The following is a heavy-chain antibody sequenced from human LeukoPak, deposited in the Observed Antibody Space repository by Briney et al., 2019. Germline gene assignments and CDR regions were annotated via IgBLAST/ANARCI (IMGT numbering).Heavy chain of an antibody. V-gene: IGHV3-73*01. CDR2: IRSKANSFAT. D-gene: IGHD3-22*01. Sequence: GGSLRLSCAGSGFTFSGSTMHWVRQASGKGLEWVGHIRSKANSFATEYAASVRGRFTISRDDSKNTAYLQMDSLITEATAVYYCTRHPDYYDSRGYDSWGQGTLVTVSS. CDR1: GFTFSGST. J-gene: IGHJ5*01. CDR3: TRHPDYYDSRGYDS.